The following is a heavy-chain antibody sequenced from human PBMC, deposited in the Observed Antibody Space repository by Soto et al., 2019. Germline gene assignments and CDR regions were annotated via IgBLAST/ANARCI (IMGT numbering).Heavy chain of an antibody. Sequence: EVRLVESGGSLVKPGGSLRLSCEGTGLDFSTYSMNWVRQAPGKGLEWVSSISSTSSYIYYADSVKGRFTVSRDNAKNSLYLEMNSLRAEDTAIYFCARDDLVVQRGIFDFWGQGTPVTVSS. D-gene: IGHD2-15*01. J-gene: IGHJ4*02. CDR3: ARDDLVVQRGIFDF. V-gene: IGHV3-21*01. CDR1: GLDFSTYS. CDR2: ISSTSSYI.